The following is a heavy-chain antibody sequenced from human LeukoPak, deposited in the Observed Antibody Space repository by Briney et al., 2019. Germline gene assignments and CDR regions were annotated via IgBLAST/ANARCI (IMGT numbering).Heavy chain of an antibody. V-gene: IGHV1-2*02. CDR1: GYNFSGYY. J-gene: IGHJ5*02. D-gene: IGHD3-3*02. CDR3: ARTSRSALAHDRFDR. Sequence: ASVKVSCKTSGYNFSGYYIHWVRQAPGQGLEWMGWIDPKNGDTTYAQKFQGRITMTRDTSISTAYMDLSSLRSDDTAIYYCARTSRSALAHDRFDRWGQGTPVFVSS. CDR2: IDPKNGDT.